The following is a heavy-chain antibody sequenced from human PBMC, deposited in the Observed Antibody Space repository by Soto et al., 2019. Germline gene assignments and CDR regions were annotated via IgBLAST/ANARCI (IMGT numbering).Heavy chain of an antibody. CDR2: IYPGDSDT. CDR3: ARPHSGWQGLLNDAFDI. V-gene: IGHV5-51*01. D-gene: IGHD6-19*01. J-gene: IGHJ3*02. CDR1: GYSFTSYW. Sequence: PGESLKISCKGSGYSFTSYWIGWVRQMPGKGLEWMGIIYPGDSDTRYSPSFQGQVTISADKPISTAYLQWSSLKASDTAMYYCARPHSGWQGLLNDAFDIWGQGTMVTVSS.